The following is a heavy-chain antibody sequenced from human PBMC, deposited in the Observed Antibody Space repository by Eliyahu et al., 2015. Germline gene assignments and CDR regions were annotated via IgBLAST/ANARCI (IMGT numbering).Heavy chain of an antibody. CDR1: FSIHG. V-gene: IGHV3-23*01. Sequence: FSIHGMSWVRQAPGKGLEWVSVISPTGGSTFYADSVKGRFTISRDNAQDTLYLQMNSLRVEDTALYYCVKDRPASYSGAQGEDWFDPWGQGTLVTVSS. J-gene: IGHJ5*02. CDR3: VKDRPASYSGAQGEDWFDP. D-gene: IGHD3-10*01. CDR2: ISPTGGST.